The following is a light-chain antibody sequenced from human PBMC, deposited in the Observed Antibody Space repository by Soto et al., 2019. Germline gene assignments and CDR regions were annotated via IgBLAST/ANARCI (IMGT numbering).Light chain of an antibody. Sequence: DIQMTQSPSSLSASVGDRVTIICRASQSISIYLNWYHQKPGKDPKLLIYVVSSLQSGVPPRFSGAGSGTDFTLPIISLVPEEFAVYYCHQRSNCPPITFGQGTQLEIK. CDR2: VVS. J-gene: IGKJ5*01. CDR1: QSISIY. V-gene: IGKV1-39*01. CDR3: HQRSNCPPIT.